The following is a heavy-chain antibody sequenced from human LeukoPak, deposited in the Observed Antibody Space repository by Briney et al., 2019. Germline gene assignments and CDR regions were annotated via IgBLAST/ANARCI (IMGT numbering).Heavy chain of an antibody. J-gene: IGHJ4*02. CDR3: ARGPFGRGVIGGAIDY. Sequence: SETLSLTCTVSGGSISSYYWSWLRQPPGKGLEWIGYIYYSGSTNYNPSRKSRVTISVATSRNQFSLKLSSVTAADTAVYYGARGPFGRGVIGGAIDYWGQGTLVTVSS. V-gene: IGHV4-59*01. D-gene: IGHD3-10*01. CDR1: GGSISSYY. CDR2: IYYSGST.